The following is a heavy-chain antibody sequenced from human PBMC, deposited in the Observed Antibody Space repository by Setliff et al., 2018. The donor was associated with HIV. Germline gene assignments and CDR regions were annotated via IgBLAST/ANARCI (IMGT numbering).Heavy chain of an antibody. J-gene: IGHJ6*02. D-gene: IGHD6-13*01. CDR3: ASSWSRIRYYGMDV. CDR1: GSTFSTYD. Sequence: ASVKVSCKPSGSTFSTYDINWVRQATGQGLEWMGWMNPNSGNTGCAQKFQGRVTMTRNTSISTAYMELSSLRSDDTAVYYCASSWSRIRYYGMDVWGQGTTVTVSS. V-gene: IGHV1-8*01. CDR2: MNPNSGNT.